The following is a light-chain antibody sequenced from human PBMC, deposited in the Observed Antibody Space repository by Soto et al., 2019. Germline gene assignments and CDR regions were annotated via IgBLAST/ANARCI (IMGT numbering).Light chain of an antibody. V-gene: IGLV2-23*02. CDR1: YSDVGSWNL. Sequence: QSVLTQPASVSGSPGQSITISCTGTYSDVGSWNLLSWYQQIPGKAPKLIIFEVNRRPSGVSDRFSGFKSGNTASLTISGLQTEDEGDFFCCSYAGNGAWVFGGGTKLTVL. CDR3: CSYAGNGAWV. J-gene: IGLJ3*02. CDR2: EVN.